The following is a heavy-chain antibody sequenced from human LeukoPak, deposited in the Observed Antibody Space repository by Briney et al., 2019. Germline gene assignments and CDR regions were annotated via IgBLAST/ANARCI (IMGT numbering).Heavy chain of an antibody. Sequence: GGSLLLSCAASGFTFISYWMSWVRQAPGRGREGVANIKRDGSEKYYLDSVKGRFTISRDNAKNSLYLQIKSMRAEDTAVYFCAREAAAGIDYWGQGTLVTVSS. CDR2: IKRDGSEK. D-gene: IGHD6-13*01. J-gene: IGHJ4*02. CDR3: AREAAAGIDY. CDR1: GFTFISYW. V-gene: IGHV3-7*01.